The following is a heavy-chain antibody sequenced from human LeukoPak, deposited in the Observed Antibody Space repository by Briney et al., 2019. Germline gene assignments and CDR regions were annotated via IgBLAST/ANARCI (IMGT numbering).Heavy chain of an antibody. CDR1: GFTFSSYS. CDR2: ISSSSSYI. V-gene: IGHV3-21*01. CDR3: ARVSVFGVVNSGDY. J-gene: IGHJ4*02. D-gene: IGHD3-3*01. Sequence: GSLRLSCAASGFTFSSYSMNWVRQAPGKGLEWVSSISSSSSYIYYADSVKGRFTISRDNAKNSLYLQMNSLRAEDTAVYYCARVSVFGVVNSGDYWGQGTLVTVSS.